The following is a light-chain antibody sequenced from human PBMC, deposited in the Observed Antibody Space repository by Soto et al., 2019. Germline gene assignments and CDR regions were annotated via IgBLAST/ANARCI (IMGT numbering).Light chain of an antibody. Sequence: DIQMTQSPSSLSASVGDRVTVTCRASQSITGYLNWYQQKPGKAPKLLIYAASSLQSGVPSRFSGSGSWTDFTLTISSLQRDDFATYFCQQSLGIPYTFGQGTRLETK. J-gene: IGKJ2*01. CDR2: AAS. CDR3: QQSLGIPYT. CDR1: QSITGY. V-gene: IGKV1-39*01.